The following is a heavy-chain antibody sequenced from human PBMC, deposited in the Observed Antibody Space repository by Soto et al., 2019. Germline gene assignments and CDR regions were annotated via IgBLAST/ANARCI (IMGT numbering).Heavy chain of an antibody. CDR1: GGSFTGYY. J-gene: IGHJ5*02. CDR3: ARHPERIAEIGWFDP. V-gene: IGHV4-34*01. D-gene: IGHD6-13*01. CDR2: INHSGST. Sequence: SETLSLTCAVYGGSFTGYYWNWIRQPPGKGLEWIGEINHSGSTNYNPSLKSRVTISVDTSRKQFSLKLTSVTAADTAVYYCARHPERIAEIGWFDPWGQGTLVTVSS.